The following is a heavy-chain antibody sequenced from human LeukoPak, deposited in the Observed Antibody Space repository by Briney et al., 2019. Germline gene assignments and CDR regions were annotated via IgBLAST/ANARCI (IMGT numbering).Heavy chain of an antibody. J-gene: IGHJ5*02. D-gene: IGHD2-21*02. Sequence: ASVKVSCKASGYTFTSYDINWVRQATGQGLEWMRWMNPNSGNTGYAQKFQGRVTMTRNTSISTAYMELSSLRSEDTAVYYCARTAYCGGDCYSDWFDPWGQGTLVTVSS. CDR1: GYTFTSYD. CDR3: ARTAYCGGDCYSDWFDP. CDR2: MNPNSGNT. V-gene: IGHV1-8*01.